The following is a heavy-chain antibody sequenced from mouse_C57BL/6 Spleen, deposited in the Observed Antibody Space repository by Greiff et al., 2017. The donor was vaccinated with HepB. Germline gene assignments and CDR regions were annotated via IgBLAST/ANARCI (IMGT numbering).Heavy chain of an antibody. CDR3: ARSPYYYGSRGLAMDY. Sequence: EVHLVESGAELVRPGSSVKMSCKTSGYTFTSYGINWVKQRPGQGLEWIGYIYIGNGYTEYNEKFKGKATLTSDTSSSTAYMQLSSLTSEDSAIYFCARSPYYYGSRGLAMDYWGQGTSVTVSS. CDR1: GYTFTSYG. D-gene: IGHD1-1*01. V-gene: IGHV1-58*01. J-gene: IGHJ4*01. CDR2: IYIGNGYT.